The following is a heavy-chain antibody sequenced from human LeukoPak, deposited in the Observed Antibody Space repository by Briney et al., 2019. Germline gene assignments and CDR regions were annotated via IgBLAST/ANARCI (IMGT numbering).Heavy chain of an antibody. CDR2: ISSSGSTI. Sequence: GGSLRLSCAASGFTVSSNYMSWIRQAPGKGLEWVSYISSSGSTIYYADSVKGRFTISRDNAKNSLYLQMNSLRAEDTAVYYCARDSERWSYSAYFDYWGQGTLVTVSS. CDR3: ARDSERWSYSAYFDY. V-gene: IGHV3-11*01. D-gene: IGHD1-26*01. CDR1: GFTVSSNY. J-gene: IGHJ4*02.